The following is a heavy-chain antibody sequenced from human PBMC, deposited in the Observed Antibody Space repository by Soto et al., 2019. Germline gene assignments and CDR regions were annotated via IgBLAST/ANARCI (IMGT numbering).Heavy chain of an antibody. CDR2: IIPIFGTA. CDR3: ASPSDYYGSGSVYYYYGMGV. CDR1: GGTFSSYA. V-gene: IGHV1-69*13. J-gene: IGHJ6*02. D-gene: IGHD3-10*01. Sequence: SVKVSCKASGGTFSSYAISWVRQAPGQGLEWMGGIIPIFGTANYAQKFQGRVTITADESTSTAYMELSSLRSEDTAVYYCASPSDYYGSGSVYYYYGMGVWGQGTTVTASS.